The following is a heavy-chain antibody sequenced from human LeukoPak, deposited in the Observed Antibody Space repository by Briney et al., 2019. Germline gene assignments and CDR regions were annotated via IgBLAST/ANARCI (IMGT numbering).Heavy chain of an antibody. D-gene: IGHD2/OR15-2a*01. CDR2: IYSDSNT. V-gene: IGHV3-53*01. CDR3: ARDCCNSAWYSD. CDR1: GFTVSSNF. J-gene: IGHJ4*02. Sequence: PGGSLRPSCAASGFTVSSNFMTWVRQAPGKGLERVSFIYSDSNTYYADSVKGRFTISRDNSKNTLYLQMNSLRAEDTAVYYCARDCCNSAWYSDWGQGTLVTVSS.